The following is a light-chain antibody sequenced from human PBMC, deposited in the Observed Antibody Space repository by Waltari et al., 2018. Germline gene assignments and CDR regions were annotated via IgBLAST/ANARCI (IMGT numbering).Light chain of an antibody. CDR2: YAS. V-gene: IGKV3-11*01. CDR1: QSVGTY. CDR3: QQRRNWPLT. J-gene: IGKJ4*01. Sequence: EIVLTQSPAIMSFSPGERATLPCRASQSVGTYLAWYQQRPGQSPRLLIYYASYRATGIPARFSGSGSETDFTLTISNLQPEDFAVYYCQQRRNWPLTFGGGNRVQI.